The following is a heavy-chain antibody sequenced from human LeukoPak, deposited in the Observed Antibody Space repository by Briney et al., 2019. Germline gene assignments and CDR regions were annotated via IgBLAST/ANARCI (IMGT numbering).Heavy chain of an antibody. CDR3: ARDLPGYSGSHWGYAFDI. V-gene: IGHV1-18*01. CDR1: GYTFTSYG. J-gene: IGHJ3*02. D-gene: IGHD1-26*01. CDR2: ISAYNGNT. Sequence: GASVKVSCKASGYTFTSYGITWVRQAPGQGLEWMGWISAYNGNTNYAQKLQGRVTMTTDTSTSTVYMELRSLTSDDTAVYYRARDLPGYSGSHWGYAFDIWGQGTMVTVSS.